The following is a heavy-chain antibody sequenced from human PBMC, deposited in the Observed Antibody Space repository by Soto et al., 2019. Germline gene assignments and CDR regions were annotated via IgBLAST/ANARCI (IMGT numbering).Heavy chain of an antibody. Sequence: QVQLVQSGAEVKKPGSSVKVSCKASGGTFSSYTISWVRQAPGQGLEWMGRIIPILGIANYAQKFQGRVTITADKSTSTAYMELSSLRSEDTAVYYCVRVSAAMNYYYYYMDVWGKGTTVTVSS. CDR3: VRVSAAMNYYYYYMDV. CDR1: GGTFSSYT. D-gene: IGHD2-2*01. V-gene: IGHV1-69*02. CDR2: IIPILGIA. J-gene: IGHJ6*03.